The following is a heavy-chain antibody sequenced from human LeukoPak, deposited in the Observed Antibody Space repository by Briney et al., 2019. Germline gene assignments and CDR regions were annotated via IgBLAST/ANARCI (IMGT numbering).Heavy chain of an antibody. D-gene: IGHD6-19*01. J-gene: IGHJ4*02. V-gene: IGHV4-59*12. CDR1: GGSISSYY. CDR2: IYYSGST. Sequence: PSETLSLTCTVSGGSISSYYWSWIRQPPGKGLEWIGYIYYSGSTNYNPSLKSRVTISVDTSKNQFSLKLSSVTAADTAVYYCASIAVAGGSFWGQGTLVTVSS. CDR3: ASIAVAGGSF.